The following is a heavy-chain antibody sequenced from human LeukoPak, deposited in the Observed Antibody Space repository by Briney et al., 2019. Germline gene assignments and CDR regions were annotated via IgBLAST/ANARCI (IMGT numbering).Heavy chain of an antibody. CDR3: AKDGDGSADC. Sequence: GGSLRLSCAASGFTFSSYGMHWVRQAPGKGLEWVAVISYDGSNKYYADSVKGRFTISRDNSKNTLYLQMNSLRAEDTAVYYCAKDGDGSADCWGQGTLVTVSS. V-gene: IGHV3-30*18. CDR2: ISYDGSNK. CDR1: GFTFSSYG. D-gene: IGHD3-10*01. J-gene: IGHJ4*02.